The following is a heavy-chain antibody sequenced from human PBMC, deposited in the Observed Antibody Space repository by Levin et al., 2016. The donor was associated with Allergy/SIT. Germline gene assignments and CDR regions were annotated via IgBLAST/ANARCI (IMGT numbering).Heavy chain of an antibody. CDR2: INHSGST. V-gene: IGHV4-34*01. CDR1: GGSFSNYY. D-gene: IGHD6-13*01. CDR3: ARGEYSSRWPYNNSGMDV. Sequence: SETLSLTCAVSGGSFSNYYLYWIRQSPGKGLEWIGEINHSGSTNYNPSLKSRVTISADSSKKQFSLRLSSVTAADTAVFYCARGEYSSRWPYNNSGMDVWGHGTTVIVSS. J-gene: IGHJ6*02.